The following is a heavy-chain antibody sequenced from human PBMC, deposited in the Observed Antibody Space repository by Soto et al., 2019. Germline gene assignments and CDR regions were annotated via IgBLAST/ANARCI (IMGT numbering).Heavy chain of an antibody. D-gene: IGHD3-10*01. Sequence: QVQLVQSGAEVKKPGASVKVSCKASGYTFTSYDTNWVRQATGQGLEWMGWMNPNSGNTGYAQKFQGRVTMTRNTSISTAYMELSSLRSEDTAVYYCARGRVGMVRGVHKGYNWFDPWGQGTLVTVSS. J-gene: IGHJ5*02. CDR3: ARGRVGMVRGVHKGYNWFDP. V-gene: IGHV1-8*01. CDR1: GYTFTSYD. CDR2: MNPNSGNT.